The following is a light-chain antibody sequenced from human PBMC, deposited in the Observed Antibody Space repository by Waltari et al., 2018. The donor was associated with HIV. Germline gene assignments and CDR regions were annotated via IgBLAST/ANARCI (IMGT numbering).Light chain of an antibody. CDR1: SGSVSTSHY. Sequence: QTVVTQEPSFSVSPGGTVTLTCGLSSGSVSTSHYPSWYKQTPGQDPRTLMYNTNMRSSGVPDRFSGSILGNKAALTIAGAQADDESDYYCMVFVGSDIWVFGGGTRLTVL. J-gene: IGLJ3*02. CDR3: MVFVGSDIWV. CDR2: NTN. V-gene: IGLV8-61*01.